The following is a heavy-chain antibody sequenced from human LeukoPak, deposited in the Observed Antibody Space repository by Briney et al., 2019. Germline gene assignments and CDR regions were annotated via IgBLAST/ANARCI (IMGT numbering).Heavy chain of an antibody. CDR2: IIPILGIA. D-gene: IGHD3-22*01. V-gene: IGHV1-69*04. CDR3: ARGLREYYDSSGY. Sequence: SVKVSCKASGGTFSSYAISWVRQAPGQGLKWMGRIIPILGIANYAQKFQGRVTITADKSTSTAYMELSSLRSEDTAVYYCARGLREYYDSSGYWGQGTLVTVSS. J-gene: IGHJ4*02. CDR1: GGTFSSYA.